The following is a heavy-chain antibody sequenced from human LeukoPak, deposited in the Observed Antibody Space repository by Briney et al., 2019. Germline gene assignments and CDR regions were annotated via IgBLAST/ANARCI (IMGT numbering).Heavy chain of an antibody. CDR1: GLPFSTFW. D-gene: IGHD2-2*01. Sequence: GGSLRLSCAASGLPFSTFWMNWVRQAPGQGLEWVANINQDGSEEYYVDSVKGRFTISRDNAKNSVYLQMNSLRVEDTAIYYCARNARGPGDYWGLGTVVTVSS. CDR3: ARNARGPGDY. V-gene: IGHV3-7*01. CDR2: INQDGSEE. J-gene: IGHJ4*02.